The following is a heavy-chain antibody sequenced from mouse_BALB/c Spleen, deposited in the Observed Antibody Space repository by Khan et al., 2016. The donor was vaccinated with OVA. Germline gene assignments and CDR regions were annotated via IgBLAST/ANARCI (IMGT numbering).Heavy chain of an antibody. V-gene: IGHV1S137*01. CDR3: GKNYYGTRNAMDY. CDR2: ISTYYDDA. J-gene: IGHJ4*01. CDR1: GYTFTDYA. Sequence: VQLQESGAELVRPGVSVKISCKGSGYTFTDYAMHWVKQSHAKSLEWIGFISTYYDDASYNQKFKGKATMTVDKSSSTAYLELARLTSEDSAIYYCGKNYYGTRNAMDYWGQGTSVTVSS. D-gene: IGHD1-1*01.